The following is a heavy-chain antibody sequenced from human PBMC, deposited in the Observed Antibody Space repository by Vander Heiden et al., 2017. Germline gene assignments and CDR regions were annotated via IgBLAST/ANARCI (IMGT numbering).Heavy chain of an antibody. V-gene: IGHV4-31*03. CDR2: IYYSGST. CDR3: ARDCTNGVCPDAFDI. CDR1: GGSISSGGYY. J-gene: IGHJ3*02. Sequence: HVQLQESGPGLVKPSQTLSLTCTVSGGSISSGGYYWSWIRQHTGKGLEWIGYIYYSGSTYYNPSLKSRVTISVDTSKNQFSLKLSSVTAADTAVYYCARDCTNGVCPDAFDIWGQGTMVTVSS. D-gene: IGHD2-8*01.